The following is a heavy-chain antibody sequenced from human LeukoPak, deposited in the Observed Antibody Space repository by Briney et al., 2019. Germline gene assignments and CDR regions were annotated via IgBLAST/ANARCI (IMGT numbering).Heavy chain of an antibody. CDR3: AKDAVGATAYYFDY. V-gene: IGHV3-23*01. J-gene: IGHJ4*02. CDR1: AFTFSSYA. D-gene: IGHD1-26*01. Sequence: GGSLRLSCAASAFTFSSYAMSWVRQAPGKGLEWVSAISSSGDTYCAGSVKGRFTISRDNSKNTLYLQMSSLRAEDTAVYYCAKDAVGATAYYFDYWGQGTLVTVSS. CDR2: ISSSGDT.